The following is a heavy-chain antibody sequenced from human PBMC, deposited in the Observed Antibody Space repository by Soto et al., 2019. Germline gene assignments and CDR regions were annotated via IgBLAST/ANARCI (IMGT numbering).Heavy chain of an antibody. CDR1: GYPFTSYH. J-gene: IGHJ5*02. CDR2: INPSEGRT. Sequence: QVQLVQSGAEVRKPGASVKLSCQSSGYPFTSYHMHWVRQAPGQGLEWMGVINPSEGRTRYSQKFEDRLTMTRDTSTSTVYMELRSLSSDDTATYFCARVREYSFGYNWFDPWGQGALLTVSS. D-gene: IGHD4-4*01. CDR3: ARVREYSFGYNWFDP. V-gene: IGHV1-46*01.